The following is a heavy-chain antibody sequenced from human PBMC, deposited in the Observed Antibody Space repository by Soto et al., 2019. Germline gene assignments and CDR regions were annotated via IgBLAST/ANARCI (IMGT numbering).Heavy chain of an antibody. CDR3: ARGAAGDSSLVTYHFDS. V-gene: IGHV1-2*02. CDR2: INPNSGGT. D-gene: IGHD3-16*01. CDR1: GYTFIGYY. Sequence: WASVKVSCKASGYTFIGYYLHWVRQAPGQGLEWMGWINPNSGGTNYAQKFQGRVTMTRDTSISTAFMDLSRLRSDDTAVYYCARGAAGDSSLVTYHFDSWGQGTLVTVSS. J-gene: IGHJ4*02.